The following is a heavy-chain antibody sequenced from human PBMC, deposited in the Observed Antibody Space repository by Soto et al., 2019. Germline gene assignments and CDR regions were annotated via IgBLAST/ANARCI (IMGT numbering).Heavy chain of an antibody. Sequence: HPGGSLRLSCTASGFTFGDYAMSWVRQAPGKGLEWVGFIRSKAYGGTTEYAASVKGRFTISRDDSKSIAYLQMNSLKTEDTAVYYCTRDSSSFYYYYYGMDVWGQGTTVTVSS. CDR1: GFTFGDYA. CDR2: IRSKAYGGTT. J-gene: IGHJ6*02. D-gene: IGHD6-6*01. V-gene: IGHV3-49*04. CDR3: TRDSSSFYYYYYGMDV.